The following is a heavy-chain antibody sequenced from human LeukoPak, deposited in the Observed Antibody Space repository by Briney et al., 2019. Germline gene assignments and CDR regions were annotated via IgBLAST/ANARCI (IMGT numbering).Heavy chain of an antibody. CDR1: GFTFSDYA. Sequence: GGPLRLSRAASGFTFSDYAMSWVRHPPGRGVEWLSVISGGSSGSTYYADSVTGLFTVSGDNSKNTVDLQMNSLRAEDTAVYYCATVRNYYDSSGYYNGLHYWGQGTLVTVSS. J-gene: IGHJ4*02. D-gene: IGHD3-22*01. V-gene: IGHV3-23*01. CDR3: ATVRNYYDSSGYYNGLHY. CDR2: ISGGSSGST.